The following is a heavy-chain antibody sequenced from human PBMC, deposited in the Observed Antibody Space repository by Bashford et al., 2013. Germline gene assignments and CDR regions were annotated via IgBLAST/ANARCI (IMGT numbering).Heavy chain of an antibody. V-gene: IGHV4-34*01. CDR3: ARGDYSGWTYYFDY. Sequence: SSETLSLTCAVYGGSFSGYYWSWIRQPPGKGLEWIGEINHSGSTNYNPSLKSRVTISVDTSKNQFSLKLSSVTAADTAVYYCARGDYSGWTYYFDYVGPGNPGHRLL. D-gene: IGHD6-19*01. CDR2: INHSGST. CDR1: GGSFSGYY. J-gene: IGHJ4*02.